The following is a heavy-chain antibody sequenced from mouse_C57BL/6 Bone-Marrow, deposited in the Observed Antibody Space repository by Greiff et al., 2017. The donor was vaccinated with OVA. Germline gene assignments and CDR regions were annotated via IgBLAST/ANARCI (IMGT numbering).Heavy chain of an antibody. V-gene: IGHV2-2*01. D-gene: IGHD2-1*01. J-gene: IGHJ3*01. CDR2: IWSGGST. CDR1: GFSLTSYG. Sequence: VKLLESGPGLVQPSQSLSITCTVSGFSLTSYGVHWVRQSPGKGLEWLGVIWSGGSTDYNAAFISRLSISKDNSKSQVFFKMNSLQADDTAIYYCARDSHYGNYLSWFAYWGQGTLVTVSA. CDR3: ARDSHYGNYLSWFAY.